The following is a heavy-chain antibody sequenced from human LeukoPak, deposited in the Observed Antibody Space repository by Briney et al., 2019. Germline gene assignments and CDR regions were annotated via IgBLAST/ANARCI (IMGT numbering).Heavy chain of an antibody. Sequence: AGGSLRLSCAASGFSVGSNYMIWVRQAPGKGLEWVSVIYTGGTTHYAESVMGRFTISRDDSHNTVHLHMSGLRAEDTAVYYCAREGRFQSFDYWGQGTLVAVSS. CDR2: IYTGGTT. CDR1: GFSVGSNY. V-gene: IGHV3-53*01. J-gene: IGHJ4*02. CDR3: AREGRFQSFDY.